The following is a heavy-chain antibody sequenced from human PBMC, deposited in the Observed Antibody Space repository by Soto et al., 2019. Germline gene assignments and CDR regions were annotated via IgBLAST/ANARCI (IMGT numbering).Heavy chain of an antibody. CDR3: ARFRQYYYDSSGYYYAGDAFDI. CDR1: GGSFSGYY. V-gene: IGHV4-34*01. J-gene: IGHJ3*02. CDR2: INHSGST. D-gene: IGHD3-22*01. Sequence: SETLSLTCAVYGGSFSGYYWTWIRQPPGKGLEWIGEINHSGSTNYNPSLKSRVTISVDTSKNQFSLKLSSVTAADTAVYYCARFRQYYYDSSGYYYAGDAFDIWGQGTTVT.